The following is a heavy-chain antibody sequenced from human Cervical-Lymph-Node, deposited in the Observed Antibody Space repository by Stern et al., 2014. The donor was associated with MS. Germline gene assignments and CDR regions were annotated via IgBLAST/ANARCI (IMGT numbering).Heavy chain of an antibody. J-gene: IGHJ4*02. Sequence: QITLQESGPTLVKPTQTLTLTCTFSGFSLSTRGVGVGWIRQPPGKALEWLALIYWNDDKRYSPSLNSRLTITEDTSKNQVVLTMTNMDPVDTATYYCAHREKNEQIFDYWGQGTLVTVSS. CDR3: AHREKNEQIFDY. V-gene: IGHV2-5*01. CDR1: GFSLSTRGVG. D-gene: IGHD1/OR15-1a*01. CDR2: IYWNDDK.